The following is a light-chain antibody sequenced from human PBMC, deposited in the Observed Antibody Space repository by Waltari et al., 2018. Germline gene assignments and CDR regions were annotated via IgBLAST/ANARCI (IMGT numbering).Light chain of an antibody. J-gene: IGLJ3*02. V-gene: IGLV1-44*01. CDR2: NDD. CDR1: SSNIGSIT. Sequence: QSVLTQPPSASGAPGQRVAITCSIGSSNIGSITVNWYQQFPGTAPKLLMFNDDQRASGVPGRFSGSRSVTSASLAISGLQSEDEATYYCAAWDDTLKGLFGGGTTLTVL. CDR3: AAWDDTLKGL.